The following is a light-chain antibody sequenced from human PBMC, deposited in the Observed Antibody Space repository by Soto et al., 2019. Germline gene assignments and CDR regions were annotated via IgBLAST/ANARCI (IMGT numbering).Light chain of an antibody. J-gene: IGLJ2*01. Sequence: QSVLTQPASVSGSPGQSITISCTGTSSDVGSYHFVSWYQQHPGKAPKLMIYEDSKRPSGVSNRFSGSKSGNTASLTISGLQAEYEADYYCCSYAGSVIFGGGTKLTVL. CDR1: SSDVGSYHF. V-gene: IGLV2-23*01. CDR2: EDS. CDR3: CSYAGSVI.